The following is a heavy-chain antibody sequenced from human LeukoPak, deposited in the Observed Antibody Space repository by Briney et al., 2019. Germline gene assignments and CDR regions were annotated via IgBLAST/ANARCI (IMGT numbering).Heavy chain of an antibody. CDR1: GFTFSSYA. Sequence: GGSLRLSCAASGFTFSSYAVSWVRQAPGKGLEWVSAISGSGGSTYYADSVKGRFTISRDNSKNTLYLQMNSLRAEDTAVYYCAGTVTSYYYYGMDVWGQGTTVTVSS. V-gene: IGHV3-23*01. D-gene: IGHD4-17*01. J-gene: IGHJ6*02. CDR3: AGTVTSYYYYGMDV. CDR2: ISGSGGST.